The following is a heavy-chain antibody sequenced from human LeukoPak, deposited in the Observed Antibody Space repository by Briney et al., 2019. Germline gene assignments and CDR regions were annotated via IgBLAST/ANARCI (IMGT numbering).Heavy chain of an antibody. CDR2: TYYRSKWYT. CDR3: AGEGNSRCS. D-gene: IGHD2-15*01. V-gene: IGHV6-1*01. J-gene: IGHJ5*02. Sequence: SQTLSLTCAISGDSVSSNSSAWNWISQSPSRGLEWLGRTYYRSKWYTDYAVSVKSRIIINPDTSKNQFSLHLNSVTPDDMAVYYCAGEGNSRCSWGQGTLVTVSS. CDR1: GDSVSSNSSA.